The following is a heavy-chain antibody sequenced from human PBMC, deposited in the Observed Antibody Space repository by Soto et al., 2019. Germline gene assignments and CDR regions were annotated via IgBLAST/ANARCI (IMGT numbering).Heavy chain of an antibody. CDR2: IYYSGST. J-gene: IGHJ4*02. CDR1: GGSISSYY. Sequence: SETLSLTCTVSGGSISSYYWGWIRQPPGKGLEWIGYIYYSGSTNYNPSLKSRVTISVDTSKNQFSLKLSSVTAADTAVYYCARDSRTGYYDSSGYYDYWGQGTLVTVSS. CDR3: ARDSRTGYYDSSGYYDY. D-gene: IGHD3-22*01. V-gene: IGHV4-59*01.